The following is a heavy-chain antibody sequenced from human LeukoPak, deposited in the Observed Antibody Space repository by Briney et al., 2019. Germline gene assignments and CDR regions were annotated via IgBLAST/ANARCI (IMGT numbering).Heavy chain of an antibody. CDR2: INSDGRSI. J-gene: IGHJ3*02. V-gene: IGHV3-74*01. Sequence: PGGSLRLSCAASGFTFSTNWMYWVRQAPGKGLVWVSRINSDGRSIGYADSVKGRFTISRDNAYNTLYLQMNSLRAEDTALYYCASGGRVGDIFDIWGQGTMVRVPS. CDR3: ASGGRVGDIFDI. CDR1: GFTFSTNW. D-gene: IGHD2-15*01.